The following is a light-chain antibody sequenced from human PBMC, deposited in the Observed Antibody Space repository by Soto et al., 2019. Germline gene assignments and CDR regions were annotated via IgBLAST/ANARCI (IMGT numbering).Light chain of an antibody. CDR2: AAS. J-gene: IGKJ5*01. CDR3: QQYYNWPT. Sequence: EIVISQSPLTLSASPGERATLSCRASQSVSSNLAWYQQKPGQAPRLLIYAASTRATGIPARFSGSGSGTEFTLTISSLQSEDFAVYYCQQYYNWPTFGQGTRLEI. V-gene: IGKV3-15*01. CDR1: QSVSSN.